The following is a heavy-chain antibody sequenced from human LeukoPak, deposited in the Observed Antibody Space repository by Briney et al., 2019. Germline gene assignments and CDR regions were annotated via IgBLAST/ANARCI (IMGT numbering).Heavy chain of an antibody. CDR3: ARDNWNYVFDY. J-gene: IGHJ4*02. CDR1: GFTFSSYA. CDR2: ISYDGGNK. Sequence: PGGSLRLSCAASGFTFSSYAMHWVRQAPGKGLEWVAVISYDGGNKYYADSVKGRFTISRDNSKNTLYLQMNSLRAEDTAVYYCARDNWNYVFDYWGQGTLVTVSS. V-gene: IGHV3-30*04. D-gene: IGHD1-7*01.